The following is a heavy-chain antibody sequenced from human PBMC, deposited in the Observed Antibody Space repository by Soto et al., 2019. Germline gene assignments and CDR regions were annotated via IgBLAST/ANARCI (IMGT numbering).Heavy chain of an antibody. CDR3: ARATAGIAVYGAFAY. J-gene: IGHJ4*02. Sequence: QVQLVQSGAEVKKPGSSVKVSCKASGGTFSSYAISWVRQAPGQGLEWMGGIIPIFGTANYAQKFQGRVTITADESTSTAYIEPGSLRCEDTAVYYCARATAGIAVYGAFAYWGQGTLVTVSS. CDR1: GGTFSSYA. V-gene: IGHV1-69*01. D-gene: IGHD6-19*01. CDR2: IIPIFGTA.